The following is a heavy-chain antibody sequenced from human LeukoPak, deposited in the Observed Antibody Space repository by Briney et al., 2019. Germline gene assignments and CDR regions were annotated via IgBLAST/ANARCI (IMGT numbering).Heavy chain of an antibody. D-gene: IGHD4-17*01. CDR2: IRGGGGSA. V-gene: IGHV3-23*01. J-gene: IGHJ3*02. CDR3: ARDPNGDYIGAFDM. CDR1: AFTFSASA. Sequence: GGSLRLSCPASAFTFSASAMMWVPQAPGKGPEWVSAIRGGGGSAFYADSVKGRFTISRDNSKYTMFLQMNRLRAEDTAVYYCARDPNGDYIGAFDMWGPGTMVTVSS.